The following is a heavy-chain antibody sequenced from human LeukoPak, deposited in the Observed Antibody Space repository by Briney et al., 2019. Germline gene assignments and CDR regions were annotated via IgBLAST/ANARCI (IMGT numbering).Heavy chain of an antibody. CDR1: GFTFSSYS. D-gene: IGHD3-10*01. CDR2: ISSSSSTI. J-gene: IGHJ4*02. CDR3: AKHGSGTDQDYFDY. V-gene: IGHV3-48*01. Sequence: GGSLRLSCAASGFTFSSYSMNWVRQAPGKGLEWVSYISSSSSTIYYADSVKGRFTISRDNAKNSLYLQMNSLRAEDTAVYYCAKHGSGTDQDYFDYWGQGTLVTVSS.